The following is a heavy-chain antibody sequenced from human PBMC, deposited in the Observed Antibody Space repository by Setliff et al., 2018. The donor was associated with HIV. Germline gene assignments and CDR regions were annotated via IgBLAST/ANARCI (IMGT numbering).Heavy chain of an antibody. V-gene: IGHV4-39*07. J-gene: IGHJ4*01. Sequence: SETLSLTCTVSGDSVNDRSYYFWGWIRQPPGKGLEWIGSISYSGSTYYNPSLKSRVTISVDTSKNQFSLKLSSVTAADTAVYYCARVKRGLEWLPYGTLAGFDYWGRGSLVTVSS. CDR3: ARVKRGLEWLPYGTLAGFDY. CDR2: ISYSGST. CDR1: GDSVNDRSYYF. D-gene: IGHD3-3*01.